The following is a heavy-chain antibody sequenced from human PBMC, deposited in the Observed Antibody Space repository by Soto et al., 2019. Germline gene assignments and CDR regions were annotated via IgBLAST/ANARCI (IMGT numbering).Heavy chain of an antibody. CDR1: GGSISSSSYY. J-gene: IGHJ4*02. CDR3: ASLFVSGSGY. Sequence: QLQLQESGPGLVKPSETLSLTCTVSGGSISSSSYYWGWIRQPPGKGLEWIGSIYYSGSTYYNPSLKSRVTISVDTSKNQFSLKLSAVTAADTAVYYCASLFVSGSGYWGQGTLVTVSS. V-gene: IGHV4-39*01. CDR2: IYYSGST. D-gene: IGHD3-22*01.